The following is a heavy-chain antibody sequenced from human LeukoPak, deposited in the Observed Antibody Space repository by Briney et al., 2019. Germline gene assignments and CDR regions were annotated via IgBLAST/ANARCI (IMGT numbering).Heavy chain of an antibody. CDR2: IIPIFGTA. CDR3: ARDFDVGSSGSYVGY. CDR1: GYTFTSYA. Sequence: ASVKVSCKASGYTFTSYAISWVRQAPGQGLEWMGGIIPIFGTANYAQKFQGRVTITTDESTSTAYMELSSLRSEDTAVYYCARDFDVGSSGSYVGYWGQGTLVTVSS. J-gene: IGHJ4*02. V-gene: IGHV1-69*05. D-gene: IGHD3-22*01.